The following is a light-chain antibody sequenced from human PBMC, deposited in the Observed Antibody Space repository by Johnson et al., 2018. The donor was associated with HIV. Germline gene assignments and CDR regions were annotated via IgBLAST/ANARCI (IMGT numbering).Light chain of an antibody. J-gene: IGLJ1*01. Sequence: QSVLTQPPSVSAAPGQKVTISCSGSSSNIGNNYVSWYQQLPGTAPKVLIYENNERPSGIPDRFSGSKSGTSATLGITGLQTGDEADYYCGTWDSSLSAGVFGTGTELTVL. CDR1: SSNIGNNY. CDR2: ENN. CDR3: GTWDSSLSAGV. V-gene: IGLV1-51*02.